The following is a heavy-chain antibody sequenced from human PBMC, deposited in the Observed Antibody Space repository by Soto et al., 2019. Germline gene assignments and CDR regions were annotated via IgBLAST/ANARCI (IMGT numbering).Heavy chain of an antibody. CDR1: GGSISSYY. J-gene: IGHJ6*02. Sequence: SETLSLTCTVSGGSISSYYWSWIRQPPGKGLEWIGYIYYSGSTNYNPSLKSRVTISVDTSKNQFSLKLSSVTAADTAVYYCARGGKLWFGELLRSYYYYGMDVWGQGTTVTVSS. D-gene: IGHD3-10*01. CDR3: ARGGKLWFGELLRSYYYYGMDV. V-gene: IGHV4-59*01. CDR2: IYYSGST.